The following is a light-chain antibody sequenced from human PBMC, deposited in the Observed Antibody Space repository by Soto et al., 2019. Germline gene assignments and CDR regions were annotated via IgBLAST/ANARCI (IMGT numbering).Light chain of an antibody. Sequence: DIQMTQSPSTLSASVGDRVTITCRASQSISSWLAWYQQKPGKAPNLLIYKASTLESGVPSRFSGSGSGTEFTLTISSLQPDDFATYWCQQYNSYSPTLGQGTKVDIK. CDR2: KAS. CDR3: QQYNSYSPT. V-gene: IGKV1-5*03. CDR1: QSISSW. J-gene: IGKJ1*01.